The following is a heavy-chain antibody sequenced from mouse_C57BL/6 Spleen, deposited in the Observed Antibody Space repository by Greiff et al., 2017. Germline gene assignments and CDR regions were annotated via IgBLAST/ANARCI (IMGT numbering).Heavy chain of an antibody. CDR3: ARGGGNLLFDY. CDR1: GYAFSSSW. D-gene: IGHD2-1*01. J-gene: IGHJ2*01. Sequence: QVQLQQSGPELVKPGASVKISCKASGYAFSSSWMNWVKQRPGKGLEWIGRIYPGDGDTNYNGKFKGKATLTADKSSSTAYMQLSSLTSEDSAVYFCARGGGNLLFDYWGQVTTLTVSS. V-gene: IGHV1-82*01. CDR2: IYPGDGDT.